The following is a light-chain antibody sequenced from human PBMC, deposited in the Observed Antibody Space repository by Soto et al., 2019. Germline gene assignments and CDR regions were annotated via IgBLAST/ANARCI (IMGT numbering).Light chain of an antibody. CDR1: SRAVGGYNY. J-gene: IGLJ2*01. V-gene: IGLV2-14*01. CDR2: EVS. Sequence: QSALTPPASVSGSPGQSITISCTGTSRAVGGYNYVSWHQQHPGKAPKVIITEVSNRPSGVSNRFSGSKSGNTASLTISGLQADDEADYYCSSYISSSTFVVFGGGTKLTVL. CDR3: SSYISSSTFVV.